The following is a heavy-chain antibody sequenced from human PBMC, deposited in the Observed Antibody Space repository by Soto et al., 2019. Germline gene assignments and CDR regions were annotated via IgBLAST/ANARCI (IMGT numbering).Heavy chain of an antibody. Sequence: SETLSLTCTVSGGSISSSSYYWGWIRQPPGKGLEWIGSIYYSGSTYYNPSLKSRVTISVDTSKNQFSLKLSSVTAADTAVYYCARARSNWGLSGMYVWGQGTTVTVSS. D-gene: IGHD7-27*01. V-gene: IGHV4-39*01. CDR1: GGSISSSSYY. CDR3: ARARSNWGLSGMYV. CDR2: IYYSGST. J-gene: IGHJ6*02.